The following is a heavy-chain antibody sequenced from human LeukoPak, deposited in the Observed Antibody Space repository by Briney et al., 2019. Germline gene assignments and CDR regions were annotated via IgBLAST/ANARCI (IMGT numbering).Heavy chain of an antibody. J-gene: IGHJ5*02. Sequence: SETLSLTCTVSGGSISSSGYYWGWIRQSPGKGLEWIASIYYSGSTYYNPSLKSRVTISVDTSKNQLSLKLSSLTAADTAVYYCARHEYSGSYYGLSWFDPWGQGTLVTVSS. CDR1: GGSISSSGYY. CDR3: ARHEYSGSYYGLSWFDP. V-gene: IGHV4-39*01. CDR2: IYYSGST. D-gene: IGHD1-26*01.